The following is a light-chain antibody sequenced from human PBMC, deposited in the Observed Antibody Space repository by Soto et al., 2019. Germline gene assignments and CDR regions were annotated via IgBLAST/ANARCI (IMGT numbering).Light chain of an antibody. J-gene: IGKJ3*01. V-gene: IGKV1-27*01. CDR3: QQYSSVPV. CDR2: AAS. CDR1: QGIRNF. Sequence: DIQMTQSPTSLSASVGHRVTITCRASQGIRNFVAGYQQKPGKAPKLLIYAASTLQSGVPSRFSGSGSGTDFTLTINSLQPEDVATYSCQQYSSVPVFGPGTKVEFK.